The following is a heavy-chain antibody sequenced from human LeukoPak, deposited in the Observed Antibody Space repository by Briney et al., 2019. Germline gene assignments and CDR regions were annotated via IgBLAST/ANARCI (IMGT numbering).Heavy chain of an antibody. J-gene: IGHJ4*02. D-gene: IGHD6-13*01. V-gene: IGHV3-21*01. CDR2: ISSSSSYI. Sequence: GGSLRLSCAASGFTFSSYSMNWVRQAPGKGLEWVSSISSSSSYIYYADSVKGRFTISRDNAKNSLYLQMNSLRAEDTAVYYCARVPAGSSWARYYFDYWGQGTLVTVSS. CDR3: ARVPAGSSWARYYFDY. CDR1: GFTFSSYS.